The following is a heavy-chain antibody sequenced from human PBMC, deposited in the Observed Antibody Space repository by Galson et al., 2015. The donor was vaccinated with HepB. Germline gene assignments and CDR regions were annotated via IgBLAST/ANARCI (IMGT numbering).Heavy chain of an antibody. Sequence: SLRLSCAASGFTFSRYAMSWVRQAPGKGLEWVSAISGSGGSTYYADSVKGRFTISRDNSKNTLYLQMNSLRAEDTAVYYCAKDLMGATSDGRWFDPWGQGTLVTVSS. CDR3: AKDLMGATSDGRWFDP. CDR1: GFTFSRYA. J-gene: IGHJ5*02. D-gene: IGHD1-26*01. CDR2: ISGSGGST. V-gene: IGHV3-23*01.